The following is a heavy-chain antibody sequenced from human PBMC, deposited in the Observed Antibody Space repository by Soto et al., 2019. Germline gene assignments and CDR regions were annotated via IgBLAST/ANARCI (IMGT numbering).Heavy chain of an antibody. CDR1: GFSITDYA. CDR3: AKDGIRKDDY. J-gene: IGHJ4*02. Sequence: EVQLLESGGGFIQPGGSLRLSCSASGFSITDYAMSWVRQAPGKGLEWVSSISDSGTKTFYGDSVTGRYAISRDTSKNTVYMQMNNLRAEDTALYYCAKDGIRKDDYWGQGTVVTVSS. V-gene: IGHV3-23*01. CDR2: ISDSGTKT.